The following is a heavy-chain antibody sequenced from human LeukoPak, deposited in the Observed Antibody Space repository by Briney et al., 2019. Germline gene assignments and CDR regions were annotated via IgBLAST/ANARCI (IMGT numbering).Heavy chain of an antibody. J-gene: IGHJ6*03. CDR2: ISFDGSNE. D-gene: IGHD4-17*01. CDR3: ARDPFTTVTNNYYYYYMDV. CDR1: GFTFSSYA. V-gene: IGHV3-30*04. Sequence: GGSLRLSCAASGFTFSSYAMHWVRQAPGKGLEWVAVISFDGSNEYYADSVKGRFTISRDNAKNSLYLQMNSLRAEDTAVYYCARDPFTTVTNNYYYYYMDVWGKGTTVTISS.